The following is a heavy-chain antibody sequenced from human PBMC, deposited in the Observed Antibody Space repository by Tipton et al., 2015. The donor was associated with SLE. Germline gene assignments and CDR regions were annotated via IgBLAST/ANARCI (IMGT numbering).Heavy chain of an antibody. V-gene: IGHV3-30*02. CDR3: AKDQAAAAGRGDY. CDR1: GFTVSSNY. D-gene: IGHD6-13*01. CDR2: IRYDGSNK. Sequence: GSLRLSCAASGFTVSSNYMSWVRQAPGKGLEWVAFIRYDGSNKYYADSVKGRFTISSDNSKNTLYLQMNSLRAEDTAVYYCAKDQAAAAGRGDYWGQGTLVTVSS. J-gene: IGHJ4*02.